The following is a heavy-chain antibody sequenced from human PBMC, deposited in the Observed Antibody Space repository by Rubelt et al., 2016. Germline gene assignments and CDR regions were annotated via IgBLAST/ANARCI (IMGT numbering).Heavy chain of an antibody. CDR3: ARGRLYCSGGSCYVDY. Sequence: GKGLVWVSRINTDGSTSYADSVKGRFTISRDNGKNTLHLQMSSLRAEDTAVYYCARGRLYCSGGSCYVDYWGQGTLVTVSS. V-gene: IGHV3-74*01. J-gene: IGHJ4*02. CDR2: INTDGST. D-gene: IGHD2-15*01.